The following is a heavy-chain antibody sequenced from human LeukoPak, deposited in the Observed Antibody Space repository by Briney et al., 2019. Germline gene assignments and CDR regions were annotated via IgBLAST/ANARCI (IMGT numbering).Heavy chain of an antibody. CDR2: IIPIFGTA. CDR3: ATLPAAPVGAFDI. Sequence: SVKVSCKASGGTFSSYAISRVRQAPGQGLEWMGGIIPIFGTANYAQKFQGRVTITTDESTSTAYMELSSLRSEDTAVYYCATLPAAPVGAFDIWGQGTMVTVSS. CDR1: GGTFSSYA. J-gene: IGHJ3*02. D-gene: IGHD2-2*01. V-gene: IGHV1-69*05.